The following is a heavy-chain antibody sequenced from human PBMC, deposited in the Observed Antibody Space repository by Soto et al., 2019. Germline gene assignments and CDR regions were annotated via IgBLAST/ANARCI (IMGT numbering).Heavy chain of an antibody. CDR2: IFYTGTT. V-gene: IGHV4-39*02. CDR3: ARLVVVAPVANA. D-gene: IGHD2-2*01. CDR1: GGSINYNSYY. Sequence: PSETLSLTCSVSGGSINYNSYYWGWIRQPPGKGLEWVGGIFYTGTTYYSPPLKDRVTISVDTSKNSFSLNLTSVTAADTAVYFCARLVVVAPVANAWGQGTLATVSS. J-gene: IGHJ5*02.